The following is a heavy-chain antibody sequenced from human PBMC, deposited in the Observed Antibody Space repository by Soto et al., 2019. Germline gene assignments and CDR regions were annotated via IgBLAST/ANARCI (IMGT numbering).Heavy chain of an antibody. J-gene: IGHJ6*02. Sequence: SQTLSLTCAISGDSVSSNSAAWNWIRQSPSRGLEWLGRTYYRSKWYNDYAVSVKSRITINPDTSKNQFSLQLNSVTPEDTAVYYCARVQYSSSWYFSYGMDVWGQGTTVTV. CDR2: TYYRSKWYN. D-gene: IGHD6-13*01. CDR3: ARVQYSSSWYFSYGMDV. V-gene: IGHV6-1*01. CDR1: GDSVSSNSAA.